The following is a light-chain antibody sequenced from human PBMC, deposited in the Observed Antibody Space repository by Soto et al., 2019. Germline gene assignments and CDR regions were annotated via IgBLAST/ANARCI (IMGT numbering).Light chain of an antibody. CDR3: QHYGTSWWT. CDR2: GAS. Sequence: EVVLTQSPGTLSLSPGERATLSCRANQSVRSSYLAWYQQKPGQAPRLLIYGASSSATGIPDRFSGSGSGTDFTLTISRLEPEDFAVYYCQHYGTSWWTFGQGTKVEVK. CDR1: QSVRSSY. V-gene: IGKV3-20*01. J-gene: IGKJ1*01.